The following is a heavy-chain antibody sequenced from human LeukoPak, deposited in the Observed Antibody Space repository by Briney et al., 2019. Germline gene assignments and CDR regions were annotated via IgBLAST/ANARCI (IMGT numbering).Heavy chain of an antibody. CDR2: IYTSGST. CDR3: ARVGDYYGSGSYFGYYYYYMDV. Sequence: PSETLSLTCTVSGGSISSYYWSWIRQPVGKGLEWIGRIYTSGSTNYNPSLKSRVTMSVDTSKNQFSLKLSSVTAADTAVYYCARVGDYYGSGSYFGYYYYYMDVWGKGTTVTVSS. D-gene: IGHD3-10*01. CDR1: GGSISSYY. J-gene: IGHJ6*03. V-gene: IGHV4-4*07.